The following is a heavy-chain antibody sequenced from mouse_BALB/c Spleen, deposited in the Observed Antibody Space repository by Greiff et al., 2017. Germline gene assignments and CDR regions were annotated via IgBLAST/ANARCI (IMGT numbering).Heavy chain of an antibody. D-gene: IGHD2-4*01. CDR2: IWAGGST. V-gene: IGHV2-9*02. CDR3: ARRGVDYDVGAY. Sequence: QVQLKESGPGLVAPSQSLSITCTVSGFSLTSYGVHWVRQPPGKGLEWLGVIWAGGSTNYNSALMSRLSISKDNSKSQVFLKMNSLQTDDTAMYYCARRGVDYDVGAYWGQGTLVTVSA. J-gene: IGHJ3*01. CDR1: GFSLTSYG.